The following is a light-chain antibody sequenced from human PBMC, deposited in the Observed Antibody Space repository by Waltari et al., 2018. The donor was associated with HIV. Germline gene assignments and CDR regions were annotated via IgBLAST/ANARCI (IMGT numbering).Light chain of an antibody. CDR3: VSYKSSSSPV. Sequence: QSALTQPASVSGSPGQSITISCTGASFDIYGYNFVSWFQHHPGKAPKFIIYEVSNRPSGVSNRFSGSKSGNTASLTISGLQPEDEAEYFCVSYKSSSSPVFGGGTKLTV. V-gene: IGLV2-14*01. CDR2: EVS. CDR1: SFDIYGYNF. J-gene: IGLJ3*02.